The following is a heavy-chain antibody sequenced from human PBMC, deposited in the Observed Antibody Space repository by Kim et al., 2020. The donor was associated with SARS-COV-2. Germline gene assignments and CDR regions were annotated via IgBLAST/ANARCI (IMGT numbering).Heavy chain of an antibody. J-gene: IGHJ3*02. CDR2: IYYSGST. CDR1: GGSISSYY. Sequence: SETLSLTCTVSGGSISSYYWSWIRQPPGKGLEWIGYIYYSGSTNYNPSLKSRVTISEDTSKNQFSLKLSSVTAADTAVYYCARSLRGFCSGGSCYRAPDAFDIWGQGTMVTVSS. D-gene: IGHD2-15*01. V-gene: IGHV4-59*08. CDR3: ARSLRGFCSGGSCYRAPDAFDI.